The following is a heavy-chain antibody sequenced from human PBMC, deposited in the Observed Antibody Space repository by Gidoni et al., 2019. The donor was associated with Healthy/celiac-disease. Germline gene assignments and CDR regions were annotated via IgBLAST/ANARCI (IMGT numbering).Heavy chain of an antibody. CDR3: ARGCSSSWYYC. CDR1: GFTFSSYS. D-gene: IGHD6-13*01. J-gene: IGHJ4*02. Sequence: EVQLVESGGGLVQPGGSLRLSCAASGFTFSSYSMHWVRQAPGKGLEWVSYISSSSSTIYYADSVKGRFTISRDNAKNSLYLQRNSLRAEDTAVYYCARGCSSSWYYCWGQGTLVTVSS. CDR2: ISSSSSTI. V-gene: IGHV3-48*01.